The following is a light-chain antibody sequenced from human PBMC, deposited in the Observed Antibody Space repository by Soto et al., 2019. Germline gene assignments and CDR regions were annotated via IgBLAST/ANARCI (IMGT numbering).Light chain of an antibody. J-gene: IGKJ1*01. CDR1: QSVSNNY. CDR2: GAS. V-gene: IGKV3-20*01. CDR3: QQYGSSGT. Sequence: EIGLTGCPGIVPLSPVEIATLSSRASQSVSNNYLAWYQQKPGQAPRLLIYGASNRATGIPDRFSGSGSGTDFTLTISRLEPEDFAVYYCQQYGSSGTFGQGTKVDIK.